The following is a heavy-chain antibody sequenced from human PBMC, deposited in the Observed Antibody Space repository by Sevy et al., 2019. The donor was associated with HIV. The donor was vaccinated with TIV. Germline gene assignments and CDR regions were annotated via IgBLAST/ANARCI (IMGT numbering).Heavy chain of an antibody. CDR1: GFTFSSYG. D-gene: IGHD1-26*01. J-gene: IGHJ4*02. CDR2: ISSDGSFK. Sequence: GGSLRLSCAASGFTFSSYGMHWVRQAPGKGLEWVAVISSDGSFKYYGDSVKGRFTISRDNSKNTLYLEMNSLRAEDTAVYYCAKAVGGRSYFDYWGQGTLVTVSS. V-gene: IGHV3-30*18. CDR3: AKAVGGRSYFDY.